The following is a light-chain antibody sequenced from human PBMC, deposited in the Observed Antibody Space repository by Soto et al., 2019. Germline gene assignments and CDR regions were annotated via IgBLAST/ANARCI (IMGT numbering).Light chain of an antibody. Sequence: QSVVTQEPSLTVSPGGTVTLTCGSSTGAVTSGHYPYWFQQKPGQAPRTLIYDTSNKHSWTPAQFSGSLLGGKAALTLSGAQPEDEAEYYCLLSYSGARGVFGGGTKVTVL. CDR1: TGAVTSGHY. CDR2: DTS. CDR3: LLSYSGARGV. V-gene: IGLV7-46*01. J-gene: IGLJ2*01.